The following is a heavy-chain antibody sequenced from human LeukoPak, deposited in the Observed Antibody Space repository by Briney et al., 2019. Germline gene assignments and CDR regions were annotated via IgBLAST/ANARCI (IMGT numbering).Heavy chain of an antibody. CDR3: ASLPEPVDTAMVH. Sequence: PSETLSLTCTVSGGSISSSSYYWGWIRQPPGKGLEWIGSIYYSGSTYYNPSLKSRVTISVDTSKNQFSLKLSSVTAADTAVYYCASLPEPVDTAMVHWGQGTLVTVSS. V-gene: IGHV4-39*07. D-gene: IGHD5-18*01. J-gene: IGHJ4*02. CDR2: IYYSGST. CDR1: GGSISSSSYY.